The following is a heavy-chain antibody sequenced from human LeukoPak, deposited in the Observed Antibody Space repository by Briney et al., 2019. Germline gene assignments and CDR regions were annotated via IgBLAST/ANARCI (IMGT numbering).Heavy chain of an antibody. D-gene: IGHD1-26*01. Sequence: GGSLRLSCAASGFTFSSYSMNWVRQAPGKGLEWVSYISSSSSTIYYADSVKGRSTISRDNAKNSLYLQMNSLRAEDTAVYYCVCRIGGAPQWGQGTLVTVSS. CDR1: GFTFSSYS. V-gene: IGHV3-48*01. CDR3: VCRIGGAPQ. J-gene: IGHJ4*02. CDR2: ISSSSSTI.